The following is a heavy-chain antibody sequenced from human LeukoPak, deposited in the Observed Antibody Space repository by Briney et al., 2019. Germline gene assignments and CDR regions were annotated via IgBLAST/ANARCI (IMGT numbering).Heavy chain of an antibody. CDR1: GFTFSSYA. V-gene: IGHV3-30*04. CDR3: ARDHISGYELYYFDY. D-gene: IGHD5-12*01. Sequence: PGGSLRLSCAASGFTFSSYAMHWVRQAPGKGLEWVAVISCDGSNKYYADSVKGRFTISRDNSKNTLYLQMNSLRAEDTAVYYCARDHISGYELYYFDYWGQGTLVTVSS. J-gene: IGHJ4*02. CDR2: ISCDGSNK.